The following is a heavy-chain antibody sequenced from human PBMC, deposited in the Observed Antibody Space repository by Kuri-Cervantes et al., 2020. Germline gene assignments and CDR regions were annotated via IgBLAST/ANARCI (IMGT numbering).Heavy chain of an antibody. Sequence: GGSLRLSCKGSGYSFTSYWIGWVRQMPGKGLEWMGIIYPGDSDTRYSPSFQGQVSISADKSISTAYLQWSSLKASDTAMYYCAGGSPFMITFGVLPWLIWGQGTLVTVSS. D-gene: IGHD3-16*01. CDR2: IYPGDSDT. V-gene: IGHV5-51*01. J-gene: IGHJ4*02. CDR3: AGGSPFMITFGVLPWLI. CDR1: GYSFTSYW.